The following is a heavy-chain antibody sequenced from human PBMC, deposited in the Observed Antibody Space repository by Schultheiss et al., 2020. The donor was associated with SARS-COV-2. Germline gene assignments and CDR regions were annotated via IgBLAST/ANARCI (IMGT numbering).Heavy chain of an antibody. CDR1: GGSVSSGSYY. J-gene: IGHJ4*02. V-gene: IGHV4-39*07. CDR3: ARGRSSSSSSSRSGGVAY. Sequence: SETLSLTCTVSGGSVSSGSYYWTWMRQPPGKGLEWVGSIYYSGSTYYNPSLKSRVTMSVDTSKNQFSLKLTSVTAADTAVYYCARGRSSSSSSSRSGGVAYWGQGTLVTVSS. CDR2: IYYSGST. D-gene: IGHD6-6*01.